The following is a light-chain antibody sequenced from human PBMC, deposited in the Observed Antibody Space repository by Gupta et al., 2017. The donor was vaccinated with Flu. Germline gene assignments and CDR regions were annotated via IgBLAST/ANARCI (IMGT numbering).Light chain of an antibody. CDR2: KDS. Sequence: SSELTQPPSVSVSPGQTARISCSGDALPKQYAYWYQQKPGQAPVLVIYKDSERPSGIPERFSGSSSGTTVTLTISGVQAEDEAVYYCQSADSGGASVLFGGGTKLTVL. CDR1: ALPKQY. V-gene: IGLV3-25*02. CDR3: QSADSGGASVL. J-gene: IGLJ2*01.